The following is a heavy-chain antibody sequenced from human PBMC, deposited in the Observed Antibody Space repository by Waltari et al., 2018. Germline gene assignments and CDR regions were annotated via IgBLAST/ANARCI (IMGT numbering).Heavy chain of an antibody. CDR1: GFTFSSYA. CDR3: ARGIVVALYGMDV. J-gene: IGHJ6*02. CDR2: ISYDGSNK. Sequence: QVQLVESGGGVVQPGRSLRLPCAASGFTFSSYAMHWVRQAPGKGLEWVAVISYDGSNKYYADSVKGRFTISRDNSKNTLYLQMNSLRAEDTAVYYCARGIVVALYGMDVWGQGTTVTVSS. V-gene: IGHV3-30-3*01. D-gene: IGHD2-2*01.